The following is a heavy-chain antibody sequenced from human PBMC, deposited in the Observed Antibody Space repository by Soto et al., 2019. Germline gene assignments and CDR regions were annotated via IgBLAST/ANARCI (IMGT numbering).Heavy chain of an antibody. CDR3: ATSVGIAPTGEDGMDV. D-gene: IGHD2-8*02. J-gene: IGHJ6*02. CDR2: IIPILTTP. V-gene: IGHV1-69*13. Sequence: SVKVSCKASGGTFSIYGFSWVRQAPGQGPEWIGGIIPILTTPNYAQKFQGRVTIVAGESTTTVYMELSSLKFENTAVYYCATSVGIAPTGEDGMDVWGQGTSVTVSS. CDR1: GGTFSIYG.